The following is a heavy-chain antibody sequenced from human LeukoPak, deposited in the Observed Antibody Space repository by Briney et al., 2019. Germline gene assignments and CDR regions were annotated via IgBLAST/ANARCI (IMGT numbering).Heavy chain of an antibody. V-gene: IGHV4-34*01. J-gene: IGHJ5*02. CDR3: ARGRVVPFDP. CDR1: GGSFSGYY. D-gene: IGHD2-15*01. Sequence: SETLSLTCAVYGGSFSGYYWSWIRQPPGKGLEWIGEINHSGSTNYNPSLKSRVTISVDTSKNQFSLKLSYVTAADTAVYYCARGRVVPFDPWGQGTLVTVSS. CDR2: INHSGST.